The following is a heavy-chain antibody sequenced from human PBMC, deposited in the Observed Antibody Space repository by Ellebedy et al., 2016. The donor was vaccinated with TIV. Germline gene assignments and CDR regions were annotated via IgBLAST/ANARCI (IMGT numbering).Heavy chain of an antibody. CDR2: ISSSGSTI. D-gene: IGHD2-2*02. J-gene: IGHJ3*02. Sequence: GESLKISXAASGFTFSDYYMSWIRQAPGKGLEWVSYISSSGSTIYYADSVKGRFTISRDNAKNSLYLQMNSLRAEDTAVYYCARDVGYCSSTSCYTEPLDAFDIWGQGTMVTVSS. V-gene: IGHV3-11*01. CDR1: GFTFSDYY. CDR3: ARDVGYCSSTSCYTEPLDAFDI.